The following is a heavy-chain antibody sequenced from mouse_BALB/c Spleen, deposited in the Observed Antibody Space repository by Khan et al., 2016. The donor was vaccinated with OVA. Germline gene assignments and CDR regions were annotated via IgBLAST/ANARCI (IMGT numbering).Heavy chain of an antibody. CDR1: GYTFTDYY. V-gene: IGHV1-77*01. CDR2: IYPGSDNT. J-gene: IGHJ3*01. D-gene: IGHD2-2*01. Sequence: QVQLQQSGAELARPGASVKLSCKASGYTFTDYYINWVKQRTGQGLEWIGEIYPGSDNTYYNEKFKGKATLTADKSSSPAFMQLSSLTSEDSAVYFCARSGLGSFAYWGQGTLVTVSA. CDR3: ARSGLGSFAY.